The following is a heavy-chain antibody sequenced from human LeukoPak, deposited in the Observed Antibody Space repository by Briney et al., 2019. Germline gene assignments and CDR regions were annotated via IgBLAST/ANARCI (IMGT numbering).Heavy chain of an antibody. CDR2: MNPNSGNT. V-gene: IGHV1-8*01. CDR3: ARGRRGIAAAGIDAFDI. D-gene: IGHD6-13*01. Sequence: ASVKVSCKASGYTFTSYDINWVRQATGQGLEWMGWMNPNSGNTGYAQKFQGRVTMTRNTSISTAYMELSSLRSEDTAVYYCARGRRGIAAAGIDAFDIWGQGTMVTVSS. CDR1: GYTFTSYD. J-gene: IGHJ3*02.